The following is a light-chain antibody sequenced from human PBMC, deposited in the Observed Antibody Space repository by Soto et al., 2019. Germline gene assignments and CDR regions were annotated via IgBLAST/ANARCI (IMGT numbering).Light chain of an antibody. V-gene: IGKV1-5*01. CDR2: DAS. J-gene: IGKJ2*01. CDR1: QRSSTW. Sequence: DIQMTQSPSTLSAYVGDRVTITCRASQRSSTWFAWYQQKPWKAPNLLIYDASHLERRVPSRFSGSGSGTEFTLTISSLQPDDFAPYYCQQYGRYPYTFGRGNRLEIK. CDR3: QQYGRYPYT.